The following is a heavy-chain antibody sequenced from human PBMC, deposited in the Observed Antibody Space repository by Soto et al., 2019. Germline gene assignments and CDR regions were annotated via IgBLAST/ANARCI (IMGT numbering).Heavy chain of an antibody. V-gene: IGHV3-7*01. D-gene: IGHD6-13*01. CDR2: IKQDGSEK. CDR1: GFTFSSYW. J-gene: IGHJ6*03. CDR3: ARDQSGYCSSWYTFRENYYYYYIDV. Sequence: GGSLRLSCAASGFTFSSYWMSWVRQAPGKGLEWVANIKQDGSEKYYVDSVKGRFTISRDNAKNSLYLQMNSLRAEDKAVYYCARDQSGYCSSWYTFRENYYYYYIDVWGKGTTVTVSS.